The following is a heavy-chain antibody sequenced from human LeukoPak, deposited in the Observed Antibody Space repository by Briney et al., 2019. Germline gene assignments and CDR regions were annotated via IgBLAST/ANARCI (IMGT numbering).Heavy chain of an antibody. CDR2: IYYSGST. CDR1: GDSISSSHYS. J-gene: IGHJ4*02. CDR3: ARLRWSYYFDI. V-gene: IGHV4-39*01. D-gene: IGHD5-24*01. Sequence: PSETLSLTCTVSGDSISSSHYSWGWIRQPPGKGLQWIGNIYYSGSTSYNPSLKSRLTISVDTSKNQFSLKLSSVTAADTALYYCARLRWSYYFDIWGQGTLVTVSS.